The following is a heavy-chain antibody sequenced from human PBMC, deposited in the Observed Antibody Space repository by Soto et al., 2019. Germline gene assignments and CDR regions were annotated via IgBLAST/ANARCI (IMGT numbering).Heavy chain of an antibody. CDR3: ARGDDFDYYYGVDV. D-gene: IGHD3-16*01. Sequence: QVQLVQSGAEVKKPGSSVKVACKASGGTFSNHAISWVRQAPGQGPEWMGVITPLFGTANYAQKFQGRVTIIADILTSTAYMELNSLTSEDTAIYYCARGDDFDYYYGVDVWGQGTTVTVSS. V-gene: IGHV1-69*06. J-gene: IGHJ6*02. CDR2: ITPLFGTA. CDR1: GGTFSNHA.